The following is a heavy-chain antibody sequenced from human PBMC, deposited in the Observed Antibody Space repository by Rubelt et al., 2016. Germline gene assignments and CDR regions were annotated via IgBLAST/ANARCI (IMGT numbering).Heavy chain of an antibody. J-gene: IGHJ4*02. CDR3: ARLPGSRTWYDF. CDR2: ITGSGFST. V-gene: IGHV3-23*01. D-gene: IGHD6-13*01. Sequence: GFGGGLVQPGGSLRLSCAASGFSFSSHGINWVRQVPGKGLEWVSGITGSGFSTYYADSVKGRFTISRDNSKNTLYLQMSSLRVEDTAIYFCARLPGSRTWYDFWGQGSLVTVSS. CDR1: GFSFSSHG.